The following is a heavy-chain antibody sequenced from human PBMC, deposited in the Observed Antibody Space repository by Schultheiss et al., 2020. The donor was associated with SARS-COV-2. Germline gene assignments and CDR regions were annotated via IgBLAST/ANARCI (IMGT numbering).Heavy chain of an antibody. J-gene: IGHJ3*02. Sequence: ASVKVSCKASGYTFTSYGISWVRQAPGQGLEWMGWISAYNGNTNYAQKLQGRVTMTTDTSTSTAYMELRSLRSDDTAVYYCARVYCSSTSWGDAFDIWGQGTMVTVSS. CDR2: ISAYNGNT. V-gene: IGHV1-18*01. D-gene: IGHD2-2*01. CDR1: GYTFTSYG. CDR3: ARVYCSSTSWGDAFDI.